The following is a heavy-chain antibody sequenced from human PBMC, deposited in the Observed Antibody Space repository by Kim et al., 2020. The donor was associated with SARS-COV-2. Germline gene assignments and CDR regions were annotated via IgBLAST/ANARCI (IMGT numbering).Heavy chain of an antibody. J-gene: IGHJ4*02. CDR3: AKDPRYDFWSGQTFDY. Sequence: SVKGRFTISRDNSKNTLYLQMNSLRAEDTAVYYCAKDPRYDFWSGQTFDYWGQGTLVTVSS. D-gene: IGHD3-3*01. V-gene: IGHV3-23*01.